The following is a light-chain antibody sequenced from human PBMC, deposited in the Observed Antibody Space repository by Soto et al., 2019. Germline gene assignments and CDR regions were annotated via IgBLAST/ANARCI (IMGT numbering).Light chain of an antibody. J-gene: IGKJ4*01. CDR2: GAS. V-gene: IGKV3-11*01. CDR1: QSVNIY. Sequence: EIVMTQSPATLSVSPGERATLSCRASQSVNIYLAWYQQKPGQAPRLLIFGASSRATGIPARFSGSGSGTDFTLTISSLEPEDFAVYYCQQRSNWPLTFGGGTKVEIK. CDR3: QQRSNWPLT.